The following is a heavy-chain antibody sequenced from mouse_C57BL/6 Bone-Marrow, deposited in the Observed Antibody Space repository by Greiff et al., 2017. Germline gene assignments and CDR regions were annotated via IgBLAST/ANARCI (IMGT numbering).Heavy chain of an antibody. Sequence: QVQLKQPGAELVMPGASVKLSCKASGYTFTSYWLHWVKQRPGPGLEWIGEIDPSDSYTNYNQKFKGKSTLTVDKSSSTAYMQLSSLTSEDSAVYYCAREEASYYSNYVDAMDYWGQGTSVTFSS. CDR3: AREEASYYSNYVDAMDY. CDR1: GYTFTSYW. D-gene: IGHD2-5*01. CDR2: IDPSDSYT. J-gene: IGHJ4*01. V-gene: IGHV1-69*01.